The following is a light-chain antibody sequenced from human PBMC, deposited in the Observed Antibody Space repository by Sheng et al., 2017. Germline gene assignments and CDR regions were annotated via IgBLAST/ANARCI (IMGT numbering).Light chain of an antibody. CDR3: QQYNNWPRT. CDR2: GAS. CDR1: QSVSSN. Sequence: EIVMTQSPATLSVSPGERATLSCRASQSVSSNLAWYQQKRGQAPRLLIYGASTRATGIPARFSGSGSGTEFTLTVSSLQSEDFAIYYCQQYNNWPRTFGQGTERWKSN. V-gene: IGKV3-15*01. J-gene: IGKJ1*01.